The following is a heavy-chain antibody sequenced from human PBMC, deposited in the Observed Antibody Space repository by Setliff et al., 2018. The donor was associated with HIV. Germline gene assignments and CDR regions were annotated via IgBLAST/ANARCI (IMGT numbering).Heavy chain of an antibody. V-gene: IGHV4-38-2*01. D-gene: IGHD6-13*01. CDR3: ARGKAAAAVYWYFDL. CDR2: IPHNGGT. J-gene: IGHJ2*01. CDR1: GYSIGSGSS. Sequence: SETLSLTCAVSGYSIGSGSSWGWIRQPPGKGLEWIATIPHNGGTYYNPDPSLTGRVTISVDTSKNQFSLKLSSVTAADTAVYYCARGKAAAAVYWYFDLWGRGTLVTVSS.